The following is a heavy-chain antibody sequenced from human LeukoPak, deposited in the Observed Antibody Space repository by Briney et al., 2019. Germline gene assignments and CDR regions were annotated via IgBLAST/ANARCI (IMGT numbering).Heavy chain of an antibody. J-gene: IGHJ6*03. D-gene: IGHD3-10*01. CDR1: GGSFSGYY. CDR3: ARSTYYYHSGSYSMDV. Sequence: SETLSLTCAVYGGSFSGYYWSWTRQPPGKGLEWIGEINHSGSTNYDPSLKSRVTISVDTSKNQFSLKLSSVTAADTAVYYCARSTYYYHSGSYSMDVWGKGTTVTISS. V-gene: IGHV4-34*01. CDR2: INHSGST.